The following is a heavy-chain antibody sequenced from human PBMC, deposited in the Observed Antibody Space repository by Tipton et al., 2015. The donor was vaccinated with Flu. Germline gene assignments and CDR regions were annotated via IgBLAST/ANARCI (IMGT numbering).Heavy chain of an antibody. CDR3: ARGVRPSNMVGGVINWFDP. CDR1: GGSISSYY. J-gene: IGHJ5*02. D-gene: IGHD3-10*01. V-gene: IGHV4-59*01. CDR2: IHYTGST. Sequence: TLSLTCNVSGGSISSYYWSWIRQPPGKGLEWIGCIHYTGSTKYNPSLKSRVTLSADTSKNQFSLKVTSVNAADTAVYYCARGVRPSNMVGGVINWFDPWGQGTLVTVSS.